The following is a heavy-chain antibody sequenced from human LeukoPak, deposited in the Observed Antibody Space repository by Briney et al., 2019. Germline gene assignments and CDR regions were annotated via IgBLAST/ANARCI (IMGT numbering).Heavy chain of an antibody. D-gene: IGHD6-19*01. CDR2: INPNSGGT. J-gene: IGHJ5*02. V-gene: IGHV1-2*02. CDR1: GYTFTTYG. Sequence: ASVKVSCKASGYTFTTYGITWVRQAPGQGLEWMGWINPNSGGTNYAQKFQGRVTMTRDTSISTAYMELSRLRSDDTAVYYCASSQDVAGYNWFDPWGQGTLVTVSS. CDR3: ASSQDVAGYNWFDP.